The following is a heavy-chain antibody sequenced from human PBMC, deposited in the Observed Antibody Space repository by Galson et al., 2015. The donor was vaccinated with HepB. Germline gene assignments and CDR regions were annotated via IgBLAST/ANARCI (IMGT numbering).Heavy chain of an antibody. J-gene: IGHJ6*02. V-gene: IGHV4-31*03. CDR2: IYNSGNT. CDR3: ARGRYCISPTCPRRIHSYYYGIDV. Sequence: PLSLTCTVSVGSISSGGYYWSWIRQHPGKGLEWIGYIYNSGNTYYNPSLRSRLTISLDTSKNQFSLKLSSVTAAGTAVYYCARGRYCISPTCPRRIHSYYYGIDVWGQGTTFTVSS. CDR1: VGSISSGGYY. D-gene: IGHD2-2*01.